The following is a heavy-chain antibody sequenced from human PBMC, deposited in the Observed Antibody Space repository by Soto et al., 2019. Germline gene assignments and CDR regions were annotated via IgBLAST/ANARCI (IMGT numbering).Heavy chain of an antibody. Sequence: EVQLLESGGGLVQPGGSLRLSCAASGFSFSDYSMTWVRQAPGRGLEWVSTLTSRGTTFYADSVKGRFTISRDNSKNTLSLQMHSLRTEDTALDYCAKRATKGPTPWNYFDFWGQGTLVTVFS. CDR2: LTSRGTT. V-gene: IGHV3-23*01. D-gene: IGHD2-15*01. CDR1: GFSFSDYS. J-gene: IGHJ4*02. CDR3: AKRATKGPTPWNYFDF.